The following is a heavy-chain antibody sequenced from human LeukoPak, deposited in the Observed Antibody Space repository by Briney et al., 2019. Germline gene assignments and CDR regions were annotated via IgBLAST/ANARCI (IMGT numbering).Heavy chain of an antibody. J-gene: IGHJ4*02. CDR1: GFTFSSYA. Sequence: GGSLRLSCAASGFTFSSYAMSWVRQAPGKGLEWVSAISGSGGSTYYADSVKGRFTISRDNSKNTLYLQMNSLRAEDTAVYYCAKDPIYSPDIVVVPAALDYWGQGTLVTVSS. D-gene: IGHD2-2*01. CDR3: AKDPIYSPDIVVVPAALDY. V-gene: IGHV3-23*01. CDR2: ISGSGGST.